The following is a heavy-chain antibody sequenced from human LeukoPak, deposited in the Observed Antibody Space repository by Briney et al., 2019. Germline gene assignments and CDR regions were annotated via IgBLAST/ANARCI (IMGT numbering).Heavy chain of an antibody. V-gene: IGHV3-48*03. CDR1: GFTFSIYG. J-gene: IGHJ4*02. Sequence: GGSLRLSCAASGFTFSIYGMNWVRQAPGKGLEWISYVRRDGNAIYYADSVKGRFTISRDTAKNSLYLQMNTLRAEDTAVYYCARASRYDSSGYYPYYFDYWGQGTLVTVSS. D-gene: IGHD3-22*01. CDR3: ARASRYDSSGYYPYYFDY. CDR2: VRRDGNAI.